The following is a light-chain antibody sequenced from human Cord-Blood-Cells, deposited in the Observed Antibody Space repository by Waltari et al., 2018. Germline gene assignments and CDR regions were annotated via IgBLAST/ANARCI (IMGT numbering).Light chain of an antibody. CDR3: QQNNSHRT. CDR1: QSISSC. J-gene: IGKJ1*01. Sequence: DIQMTQSPSSLSASVGDRVTITCRASQSISSCLAWYQQKPGKAPKLLIYAASSLQSGVPSRFCGSSASRKVSPTTSSSQPQDYFAYYCRQQNNSHRTFGEGTKVEIK. CDR2: AAS. V-gene: IGKV1-9*01.